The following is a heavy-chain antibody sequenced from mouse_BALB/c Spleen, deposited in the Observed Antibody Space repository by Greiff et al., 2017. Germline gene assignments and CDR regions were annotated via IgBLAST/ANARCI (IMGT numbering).Heavy chain of an antibody. D-gene: IGHD2-2*01. CDR2: ISSGGSYT. V-gene: IGHV5-6-4*01. Sequence: EVKLVESGGGLVKPGGSLKLSCAASGFTFSSYTMSWVRQTPEKRLEWVATISSGGSYTYYPDSVKGRFTISRDNAKNTLYLQMSSLKSEDTAMYYCTRVVYGYETVYYAMDYWGQGTSVTVSS. J-gene: IGHJ4*01. CDR3: TRVVYGYETVYYAMDY. CDR1: GFTFSSYT.